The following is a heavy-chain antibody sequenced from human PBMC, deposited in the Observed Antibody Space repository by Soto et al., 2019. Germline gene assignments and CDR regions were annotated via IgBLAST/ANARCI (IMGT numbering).Heavy chain of an antibody. J-gene: IGHJ6*02. CDR3: ARRDSSGWNYYYYYGMDV. Sequence: GASVKVSCKASGYTFTSYGISWVRQAPGQGLEWMGWISAYNGNTNYAQKLQGRVTMTTDTSTSTAYMELRSLRSDDTAVYYCARRDSSGWNYYYYYGMDVWGQGTTVTVSS. CDR1: GYTFTSYG. D-gene: IGHD6-19*01. CDR2: ISAYNGNT. V-gene: IGHV1-18*01.